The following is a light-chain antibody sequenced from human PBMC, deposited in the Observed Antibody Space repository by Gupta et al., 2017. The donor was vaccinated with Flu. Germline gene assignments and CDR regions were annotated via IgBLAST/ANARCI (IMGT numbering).Light chain of an antibody. CDR2: TAS. Sequence: DIQMTQSPTSLSASIGDRVTITCRASQNISNFLNWYQRKPGKAPKLLIFTASSLQSGVPSRFSGSGSGTDFTLTISTLQPEDSATYDCQRCARTPRTFGPGTKVELQ. CDR3: QRCARTPRT. V-gene: IGKV1-39*01. CDR1: QNISNF. J-gene: IGKJ1*01.